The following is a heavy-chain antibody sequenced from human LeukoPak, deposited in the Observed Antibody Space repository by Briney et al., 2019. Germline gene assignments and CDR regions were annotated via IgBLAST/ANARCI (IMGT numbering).Heavy chain of an antibody. CDR1: GGSISSGGYY. Sequence: PSETLSLTCTVSGGSISSGGYYWSWIRQPPGKGLEWIGCIYHSGSTYYNPSLKSRVTISVDRSKNQFSLKLSSVTAADTAVYYCARSLPYSSSWYAYYYYYMDVWGKGTTVTVSS. CDR2: IYHSGST. CDR3: ARSLPYSSSWYAYYYYYMDV. J-gene: IGHJ6*03. D-gene: IGHD6-13*01. V-gene: IGHV4-30-2*02.